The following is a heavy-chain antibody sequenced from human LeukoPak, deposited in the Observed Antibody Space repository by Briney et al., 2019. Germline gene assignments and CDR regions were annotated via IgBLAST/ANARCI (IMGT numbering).Heavy chain of an antibody. CDR2: IYHSGST. CDR3: ASHTRYGSGSYYFDY. D-gene: IGHD3-10*01. CDR1: GGSISSGGYS. V-gene: IGHV4-30-2*01. Sequence: SETLSLTCAVSGGSISSGGYSWSWIRQPPGKGLEWIGYIYHSGSTYYNPSLKSRVTISVDRSKNQCSLKLSSVTAADTAVYYCASHTRYGSGSYYFDYWGQGTLVTVSS. J-gene: IGHJ4*02.